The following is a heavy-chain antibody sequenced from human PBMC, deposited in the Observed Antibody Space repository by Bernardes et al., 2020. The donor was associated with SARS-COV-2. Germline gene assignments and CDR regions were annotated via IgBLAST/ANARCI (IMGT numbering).Heavy chain of an antibody. CDR1: GYTFNDYA. D-gene: IGHD3-10*01. CDR3: ARRLLWFGEFFGYFDY. CDR2: VSAASGDT. J-gene: IGHJ4*02. Sequence: ASVKVSCKASGYTFNDYAMHWVRLAPGQRLEWMGWVSAASGDTKYSQKFQGRVTITWDTSADTAYLDPSSLTFEDTAIYYCARRLLWFGEFFGYFDYWGQGTLVTVSS. V-gene: IGHV1-3*01.